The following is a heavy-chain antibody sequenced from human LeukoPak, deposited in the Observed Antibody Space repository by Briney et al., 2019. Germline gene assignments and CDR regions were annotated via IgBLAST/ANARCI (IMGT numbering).Heavy chain of an antibody. J-gene: IGHJ4*02. D-gene: IGHD3-22*01. CDR1: GFTFSSYG. CDR2: ISYDGSNK. V-gene: IGHV3-30*18. Sequence: PGRSLRLSCAASGFTFSSYGMPWVRQAPGKGLEWVAVISYDGSNKYYADSVKGRFTISRDNSKNTLYLQMNSLRAEDTAVYYCAKDRQYYYDSSGYSYFDYWGQGTLVTVSS. CDR3: AKDRQYYYDSSGYSYFDY.